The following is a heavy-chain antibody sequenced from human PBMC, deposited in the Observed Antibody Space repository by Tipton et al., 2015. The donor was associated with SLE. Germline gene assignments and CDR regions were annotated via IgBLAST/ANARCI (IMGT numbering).Heavy chain of an antibody. J-gene: IGHJ4*02. CDR3: ARVGAFYCSTTNCYLDY. D-gene: IGHD2-2*01. V-gene: IGHV4-34*01. Sequence: TLSLTCAVYGGSFSDYYWSWIRQPPGKGLEWIGSVYDSGTTYYNPSLKSRVTMSVDTSKTQFSLKVMSLTAADTAVYYCARVGAFYCSTTNCYLDYWGQGALVTVSS. CDR1: GGSFSDYY. CDR2: VYDSGTT.